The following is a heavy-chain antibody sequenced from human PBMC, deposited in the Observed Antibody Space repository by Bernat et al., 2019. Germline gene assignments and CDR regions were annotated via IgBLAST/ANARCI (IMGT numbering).Heavy chain of an antibody. Sequence: EVQLVESGGGLVQPGGSLRLSCAASGFTVSSNYMSWVRQAPGKGLEWVSVIYSGGSTYYADSVKGRFTISRHNSKNTLYLQMNSLRAEDTAVYYCARGDTGITTPFDPWGQGTLVTVSS. J-gene: IGHJ5*02. V-gene: IGHV3-53*04. CDR3: ARGDTGITTPFDP. CDR2: IYSGGST. CDR1: GFTVSSNY. D-gene: IGHD1-7*01.